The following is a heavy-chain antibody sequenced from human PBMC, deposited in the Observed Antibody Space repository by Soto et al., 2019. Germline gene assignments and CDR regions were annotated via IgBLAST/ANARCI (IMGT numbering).Heavy chain of an antibody. CDR2: IIPIFGTA. D-gene: IGHD6-19*01. Sequence: SVKVSCKASGGTFSRYAISWVRQAPGQGLEWMGGIIPIFGTANYAQKFQGRVTITADESTSTAYMELSGLRSEDTAVYYCARDRTGIAVAGTPTDYYYGMDVWGQGTTVTVSS. CDR1: GGTFSRYA. V-gene: IGHV1-69*13. J-gene: IGHJ6*02. CDR3: ARDRTGIAVAGTPTDYYYGMDV.